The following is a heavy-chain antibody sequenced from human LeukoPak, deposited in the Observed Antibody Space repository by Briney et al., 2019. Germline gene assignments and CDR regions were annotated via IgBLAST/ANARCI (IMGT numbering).Heavy chain of an antibody. V-gene: IGHV3-23*01. D-gene: IGHD3-10*01. CDR2: ISGSGDGK. J-gene: IGHJ4*02. CDR3: AKGRLQEGTVFRGVITPVDY. Sequence: EGSVRLSCGACGYTFRNFPTIWVRRARGKCLCSGSTISGSGDGKYYADSVKGRFTISRDNSKNTLFLQMSGLSADDTALYDCAKGRLQEGTVFRGVITPVDYWGQGTLVTVTS. CDR1: GYTFRNFP.